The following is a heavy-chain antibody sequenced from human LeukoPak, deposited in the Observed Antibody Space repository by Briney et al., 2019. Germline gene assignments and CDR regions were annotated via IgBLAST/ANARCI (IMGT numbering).Heavy chain of an antibody. CDR2: TYPGDSDT. Sequence: GESLKISCKGSGYNFTGDWIGWVRQMPGKGLEWMGITYPGDSDTRYSPSFQGRVTISADKSISTAYLQWSSLKASDTAMYYCARLLNWAFDVWAQGTMVTVSS. J-gene: IGHJ3*01. V-gene: IGHV5-51*01. CDR1: GYNFTGDW. CDR3: ARLLNWAFDV.